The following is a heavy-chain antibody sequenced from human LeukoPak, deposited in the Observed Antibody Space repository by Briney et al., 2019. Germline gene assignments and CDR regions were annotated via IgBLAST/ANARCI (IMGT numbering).Heavy chain of an antibody. D-gene: IGHD2-2*01. CDR3: AKAARYCSSTSCYYYYYMDV. J-gene: IGHJ6*03. CDR2: IRYDGSNK. CDR1: GFTFSSYD. Sequence: GGSLRLSCAASGFTFSSYDMHWVRQAPGKGLEWVTFIRYDGSNKHYADSVKGRFTISSDNYKNTLYLQMNSLRAEDTAVYYCAKAARYCSSTSCYYYYYMDVWGKGTTVTVSS. V-gene: IGHV3-30*02.